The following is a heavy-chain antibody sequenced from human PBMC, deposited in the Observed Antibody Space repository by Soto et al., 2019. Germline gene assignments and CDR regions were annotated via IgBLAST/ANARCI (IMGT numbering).Heavy chain of an antibody. Sequence: EVPVLESGGGLVQPGGSLRLSCAASGLTFTSYAMTWVRQAPGKGLEWVSAVSGSGASTYYADSVKGRFTISRDNSKNMVYLQMSSLRADDTAVYYCANRGGGYWGQGTLVTVSS. CDR2: VSGSGAST. J-gene: IGHJ4*02. CDR1: GLTFTSYA. V-gene: IGHV3-23*01. CDR3: ANRGGGY. D-gene: IGHD3-16*01.